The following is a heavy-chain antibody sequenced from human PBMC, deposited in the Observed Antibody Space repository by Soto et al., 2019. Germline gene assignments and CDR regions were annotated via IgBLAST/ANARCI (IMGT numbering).Heavy chain of an antibody. J-gene: IGHJ6*02. V-gene: IGHV3-30-3*01. Sequence: QVQLVESGGGVVQPGRSLRLSCAASGFTFSSYAMHWVRQAPGKGLEWVAVISYDGSNKYYADSVKGRFTISRDNSKNTLYLQMNSLRAEDTAVYYCARGASSSWYLYYYYGMDVWGQGTTVTVSS. CDR2: ISYDGSNK. D-gene: IGHD6-13*01. CDR3: ARGASSSWYLYYYYGMDV. CDR1: GFTFSSYA.